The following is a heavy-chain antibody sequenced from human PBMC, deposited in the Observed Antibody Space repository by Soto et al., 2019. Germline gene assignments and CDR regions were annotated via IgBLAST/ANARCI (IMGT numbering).Heavy chain of an antibody. J-gene: IGHJ6*02. CDR1: GVSFNNNG. CDR3: ASVLYYVSGSYSPYGMDV. CDR2: VSPPFRTS. V-gene: IGHV1-69*01. D-gene: IGHD3-10*01. Sequence: QVQLVQSGAEVKKPGSSVKVSCKTSGVSFNNNGIGWVRQAPGHGLEWMGGVSPPFRTSNYARKFQGRLSITADASTATVNMELSSLTSEDTAQYYFASVLYYVSGSYSPYGMDVWGQGTTVTVSS.